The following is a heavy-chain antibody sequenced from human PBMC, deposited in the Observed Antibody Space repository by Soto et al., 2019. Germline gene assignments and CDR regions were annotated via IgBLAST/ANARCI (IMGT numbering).Heavy chain of an antibody. CDR2: INPSTGDT. D-gene: IGHD3-3*01. CDR1: GYNLITHY. V-gene: IGHV1-46*01. J-gene: IGHJ4*02. Sequence: ASVKVSCKASGYNLITHYMHWVRQAPGQGPEWMGVINPSTGDTSYAQKFQGRVTMARDTYTSTVYMELSNLRYDDTAVYFCARDFGDVSTTCVGYLEFWGQGTPVTVSS. CDR3: ARDFGDVSTTCVGYLEF.